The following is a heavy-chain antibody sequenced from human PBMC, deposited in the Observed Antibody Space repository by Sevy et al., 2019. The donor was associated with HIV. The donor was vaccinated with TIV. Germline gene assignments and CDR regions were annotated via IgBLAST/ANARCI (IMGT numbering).Heavy chain of an antibody. D-gene: IGHD2-15*01. CDR3: AKGYCSGASCPRDYYYYGMDV. J-gene: IGHJ6*02. CDR1: GFTFSSYA. CDR2: PSSSGRST. V-gene: IGHV3-23*01. Sequence: GGSLRLSCAASGFTFSSYAMNWVRRAPGKGLEWVSCPSSSGRSTDYADSVEGRFTISRDNSENTLYLQMNSLRADDTAVYYCAKGYCSGASCPRDYYYYGMDVWGQGTTVTVSS.